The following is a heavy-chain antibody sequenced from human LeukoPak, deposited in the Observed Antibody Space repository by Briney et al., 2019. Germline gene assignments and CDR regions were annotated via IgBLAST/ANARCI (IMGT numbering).Heavy chain of an antibody. J-gene: IGHJ6*02. D-gene: IGHD3-10*01. CDR2: IYYSGST. V-gene: IGHV4-39*01. Sequence: KPSETLSLTCTVSGGSISSSSYSWGWIRQPPGKGLEWIGSIYYSGSTYYNPSPKSQVTISVDTSKNQFSLKLSSVTAADTAVYYCARGPLWFGEVYGMDVWGQGTTVTVSS. CDR1: GGSISSSSYS. CDR3: ARGPLWFGEVYGMDV.